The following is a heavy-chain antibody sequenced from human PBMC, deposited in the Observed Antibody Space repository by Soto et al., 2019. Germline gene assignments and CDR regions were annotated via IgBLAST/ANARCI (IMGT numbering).Heavy chain of an antibody. Sequence: ASVKVSCKASGYTFTNYAMHWVRQAPGQRLEWMGWINAGNGNTKYSQKFQGRVTMTTDTSTTTAYLELRSLRSDDTAVYYCARHHGPTTSENWFDPWGQGTLVTVPQ. CDR2: INAGNGNT. D-gene: IGHD5-12*01. J-gene: IGHJ5*02. CDR3: ARHHGPTTSENWFDP. V-gene: IGHV1-3*01. CDR1: GYTFTNYA.